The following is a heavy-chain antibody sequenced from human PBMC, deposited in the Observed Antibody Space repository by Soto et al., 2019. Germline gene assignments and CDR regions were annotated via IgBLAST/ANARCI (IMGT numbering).Heavy chain of an antibody. J-gene: IGHJ4*02. CDR2: ISYDGSNK. V-gene: IGHV3-30-3*01. CDR3: ARDWDIVVVVAATPIHY. D-gene: IGHD2-15*01. CDR1: GFTFSSYA. Sequence: QVQLVESGGGVVQPGRSLRLSCAASGFTFSSYAMHWVRQAPGKGLEWVAAISYDGSNKYYADSVKGRFTISRDNSKNTLYLQMNSLRAEDTAVYYCARDWDIVVVVAATPIHYWGQGTLVTVSS.